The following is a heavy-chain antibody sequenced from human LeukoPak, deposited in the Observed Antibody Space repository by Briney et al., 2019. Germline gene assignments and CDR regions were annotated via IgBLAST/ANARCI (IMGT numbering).Heavy chain of an antibody. J-gene: IGHJ4*02. V-gene: IGHV3-21*01. D-gene: IGHD3-10*01. CDR1: GFTFSSYS. Sequence: GGSLRLSCAASGFTFSSYSMNWVRQAPGKGLEWVSSISSSSSYIYYADSVKGRFTISRDNAKSSLYLQMNSLRAEDTAVYYCVSPKYGSGSYYNAFDYWGQGTLVTVSS. CDR2: ISSSSSYI. CDR3: VSPKYGSGSYYNAFDY.